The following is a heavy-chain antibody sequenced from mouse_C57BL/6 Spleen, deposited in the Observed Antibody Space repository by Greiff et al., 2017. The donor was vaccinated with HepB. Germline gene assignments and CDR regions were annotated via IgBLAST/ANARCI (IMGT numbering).Heavy chain of an antibody. J-gene: IGHJ1*03. CDR1: GYTFTSYW. CDR2: IPPNSGST. V-gene: IGHV1-64*01. CDR3: ARYYGSSHWYFDV. D-gene: IGHD1-1*01. Sequence: VQLQQSGAELVKPGASVKLSCKASGYTFTSYWMHWVKQRPGQGLEWIGMIPPNSGSTNYNEKFKSKATLTVDKSSSTAYMQRSSLTSEDSAVYYCARYYGSSHWYFDVWGTGTTVTVSS.